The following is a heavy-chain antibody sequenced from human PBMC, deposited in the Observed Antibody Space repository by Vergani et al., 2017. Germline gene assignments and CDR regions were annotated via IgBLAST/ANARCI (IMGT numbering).Heavy chain of an antibody. Sequence: EVQLLESGGGLVQPGGSLRLSCAASGFTFSSYAMSWVRQAPGKGLEWVSAISGSGGSTYYADSVKGRFTISRDNSKNTLYLQMNSLRAEDTAVYYCARAYGRYDWFDYWGQRTLVTVSS. CDR3: ARAYGRYDWFDY. J-gene: IGHJ4*01. D-gene: IGHD1-20*01. CDR2: ISGSGGST. V-gene: IGHV3-23*01. CDR1: GFTFSSYA.